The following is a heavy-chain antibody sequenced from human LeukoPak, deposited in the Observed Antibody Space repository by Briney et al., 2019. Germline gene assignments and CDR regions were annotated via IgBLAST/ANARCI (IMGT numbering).Heavy chain of an antibody. CDR1: GFTFSGFA. V-gene: IGHV3-30*04. J-gene: IGHJ4*02. D-gene: IGHD3-22*01. CDR2: ISYDGRNK. CDR3: ARDGGADYFENSGYYYFDP. Sequence: GGSLRLSCAASGFTFSGFAMHWVRQAPGMGLEWVAVISYDGRNKYYAGSTKGRFTISRDNSKNTLYLHMNSLRVDDTAIYYCARDGGADYFENSGYYYFDPWGLGTLVTVSS.